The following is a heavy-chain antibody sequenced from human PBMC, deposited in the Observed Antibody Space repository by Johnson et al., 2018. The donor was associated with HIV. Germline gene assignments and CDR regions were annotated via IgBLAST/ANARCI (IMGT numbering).Heavy chain of an antibody. Sequence: VQLVESGGGLVQPGGSLRLSCAASRFTFSSYAMNWVRQAPGKGLAWVSSISANGDSTYYADSVKGRFTISRDNSKKTVYLQMNSLRSEDTAVYYCAKEMSSWPGEAFDIWGQGTMVTVSS. D-gene: IGHD1-14*01. CDR1: RFTFSSYA. CDR2: ISANGDST. V-gene: IGHV3-23*04. CDR3: AKEMSSWPGEAFDI. J-gene: IGHJ3*02.